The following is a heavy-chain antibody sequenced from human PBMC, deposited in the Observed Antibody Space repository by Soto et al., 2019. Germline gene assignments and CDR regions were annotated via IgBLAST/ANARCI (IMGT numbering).Heavy chain of an antibody. D-gene: IGHD2-2*01. V-gene: IGHV3-23*01. Sequence: EVQLLESGGGLVQPGGSLRLSCAASGFTFSSYAMKWVYQAPGKGLEWVSLIGESGTPTYYADSVKGRFTISRDNSGNTLFLEMYSLRAEDTAVYYCARYIPGVRYYGMDVWGQGTTVTVSS. CDR1: GFTFSSYA. CDR3: ARYIPGVRYYGMDV. CDR2: IGESGTPT. J-gene: IGHJ6*02.